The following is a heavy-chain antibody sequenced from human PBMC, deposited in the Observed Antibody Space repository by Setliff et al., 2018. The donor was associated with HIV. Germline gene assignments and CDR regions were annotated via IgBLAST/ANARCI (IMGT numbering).Heavy chain of an antibody. D-gene: IGHD3-22*01. CDR2: INHSGST. V-gene: IGHV4-34*01. CDR1: GGSSNGYS. J-gene: IGHJ4*02. CDR3: ARQAIFGYYDSSGYLDY. Sequence: SETLSLTCAVYGGSSNGYSWTWIRQPPGKGLEWIGGINHSGSTNYNPSLKSRVTISVDTSKNLFSLRLSSVTASDTAVYYCARQAIFGYYDSSGYLDYWGQGTLVTVSS.